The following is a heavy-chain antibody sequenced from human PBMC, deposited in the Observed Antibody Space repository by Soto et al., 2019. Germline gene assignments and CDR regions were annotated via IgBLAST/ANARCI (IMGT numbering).Heavy chain of an antibody. CDR1: GFTFSSYA. CDR3: AKEAGATPFTDFDY. D-gene: IGHD1-26*01. Sequence: GESLKISCAASGFTFSSYAMSWVRQAPGKGLEWVSAISGSGGSTYYADSVKGRFTISRDNSKNTLYLQMNSLRAEDTAVYYCAKEAGATPFTDFDYWGQGTLVTVSS. J-gene: IGHJ4*02. CDR2: ISGSGGST. V-gene: IGHV3-23*01.